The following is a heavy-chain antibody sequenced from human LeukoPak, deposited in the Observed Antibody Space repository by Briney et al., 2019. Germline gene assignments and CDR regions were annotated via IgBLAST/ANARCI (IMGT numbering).Heavy chain of an antibody. V-gene: IGHV3-74*01. CDR1: GFTFSSYW. CDR3: ARDLGGYDFPALADY. J-gene: IGHJ4*02. Sequence: GGSLRLSCAASGFTFSSYWMHWVRQAPGKGLVWVSHINSDGSSTTYADSVKGRFTISRDNAKNSLYLQMNSLRAEDTAVYYCARDLGGYDFPALADYWGQGTLVTVSS. D-gene: IGHD5-12*01. CDR2: INSDGSST.